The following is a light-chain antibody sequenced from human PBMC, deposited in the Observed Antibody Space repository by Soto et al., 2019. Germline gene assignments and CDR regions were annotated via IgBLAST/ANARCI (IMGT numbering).Light chain of an antibody. CDR3: QQFDSVPCT. J-gene: IGKJ2*02. CDR1: QDIKNY. V-gene: IGKV1-33*01. CDR2: DAS. Sequence: IPMTQSPSSLSTSVGDRVTITCQASQDIKNYLIWYQHKAGRAPKLLIYDASTLETGVSSRFSGSGSGTHFTLTISSLQPEDIATYYCQQFDSVPCTFGQGTKFEMK.